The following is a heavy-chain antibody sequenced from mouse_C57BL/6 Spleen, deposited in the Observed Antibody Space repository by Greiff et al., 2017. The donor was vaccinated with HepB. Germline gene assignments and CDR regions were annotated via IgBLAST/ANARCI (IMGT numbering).Heavy chain of an antibody. CDR2: ISYDGSN. CDR3: ARRDWEGGFAY. V-gene: IGHV3-6*01. CDR1: GYSITSGYY. D-gene: IGHD4-1*01. J-gene: IGHJ3*01. Sequence: EVKLQESGPGLVKPSQSLSLTCSVTGYSITSGYYWNWIRQFPGNKLEWMGYISYDGSNNYNPSLKNRISITRDTSKNQFFLKLNSVTTEDTATYYCARRDWEGGFAYWGQGTLVTVSA.